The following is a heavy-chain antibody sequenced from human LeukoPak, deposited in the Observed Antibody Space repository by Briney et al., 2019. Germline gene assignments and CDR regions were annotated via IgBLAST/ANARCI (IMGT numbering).Heavy chain of an antibody. V-gene: IGHV4-31*03. CDR1: GGSISSGGYY. Sequence: SETLSLTCTVSGGSISSGGYYWSWIRQHPGKGLEWIGYIYYSGSTYYNPSLKSRVTISVDTSKNQFSLKLSSVTAADTAVYYCARSPGDYYDSSGYIDYWSQGTLVTVSS. J-gene: IGHJ4*02. D-gene: IGHD3-22*01. CDR3: ARSPGDYYDSSGYIDY. CDR2: IYYSGST.